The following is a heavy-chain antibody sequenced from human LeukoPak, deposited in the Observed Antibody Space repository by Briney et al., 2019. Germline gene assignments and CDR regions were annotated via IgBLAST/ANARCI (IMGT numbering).Heavy chain of an antibody. CDR1: GITFSSYW. CDR3: ARDRGIVGATRGPDAFDI. D-gene: IGHD1-26*01. Sequence: GGSLRLSCAASGITFSSYWMSWVRQAPGRGLEWVANIKHDGSETYYVDSVKGRFTVSRDNAKNSQYLQMNSLRAEDTAVYYCARDRGIVGATRGPDAFDIWGQGTMVTVSS. CDR2: IKHDGSET. V-gene: IGHV3-7*01. J-gene: IGHJ3*02.